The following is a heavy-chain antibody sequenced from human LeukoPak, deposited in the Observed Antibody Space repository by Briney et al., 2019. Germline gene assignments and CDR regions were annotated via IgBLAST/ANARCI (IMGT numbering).Heavy chain of an antibody. CDR3: ARGGNSPRLLYYMDV. J-gene: IGHJ6*03. V-gene: IGHV1-2*02. CDR1: GYTFTGYY. CDR2: INPNSGGT. D-gene: IGHD4-23*01. Sequence: ASVKVSCKASGYTFTGYYMHWVRQAPGQGLEWMGWINPNSGGTNYAQKFQGRVTITRNTSISTAYMELSSLRSEDTAVYYCARGGNSPRLLYYMDVWGKGTTVTVSS.